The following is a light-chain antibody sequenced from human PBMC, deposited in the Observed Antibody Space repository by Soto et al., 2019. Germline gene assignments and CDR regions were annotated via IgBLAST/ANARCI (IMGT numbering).Light chain of an antibody. CDR2: DAS. J-gene: IGKJ2*01. Sequence: ETVMTQSPATLSVSPGERATLSCRASQSVSSNLAWYQQKPGQAPRLLIYDASTRATGIPARFSGSGSGTEFTLTISSLQSEDFAVYYCQQYNNWPPYTFGQGTKLEIK. CDR3: QQYNNWPPYT. CDR1: QSVSSN. V-gene: IGKV3-15*01.